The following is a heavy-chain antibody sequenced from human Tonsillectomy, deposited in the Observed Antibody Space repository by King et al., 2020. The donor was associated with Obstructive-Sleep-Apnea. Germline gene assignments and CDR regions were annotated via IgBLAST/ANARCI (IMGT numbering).Heavy chain of an antibody. D-gene: IGHD6-19*01. J-gene: IGHJ6*02. Sequence: VQLVESGGGLVQPGGSLRLSCAASGFTFSSFAMTWVRQAPGKGLEWVSTFGGSGSGGITHYADSVKGRFTISRDDARNSLFLQMSGLRVDDTAVYYCAKEGPIAVAPSFYYGIDVWGQGTTVTVSS. V-gene: IGHV3-23*04. CDR1: GFTFSSFA. CDR2: FGGSGSGGIT. CDR3: AKEGPIAVAPSFYYGIDV.